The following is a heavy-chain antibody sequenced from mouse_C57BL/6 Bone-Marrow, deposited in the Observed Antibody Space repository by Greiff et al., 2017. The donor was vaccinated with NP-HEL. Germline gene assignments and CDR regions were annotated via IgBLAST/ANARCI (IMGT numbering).Heavy chain of an antibody. V-gene: IGHV14-4*01. CDR2: IDPENGDT. CDR1: GFNIKDDY. CDR3: TSTTRFDV. J-gene: IGHJ1*03. Sequence: VHVKQSGAELVRPGASVKLSCTASGFNIKDDYMHWVKQRPEQGLEWIGWIDPENGDTEYASKFQGKATITADTSSNTVSLQLSSLTSEDTAVSDCTSTTRFDVWGTGTTVTVSS. D-gene: IGHD1-1*01.